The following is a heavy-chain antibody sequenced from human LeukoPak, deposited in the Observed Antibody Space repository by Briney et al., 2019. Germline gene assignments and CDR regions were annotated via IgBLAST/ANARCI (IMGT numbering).Heavy chain of an antibody. V-gene: IGHV3-30*02. CDR1: GFTFSSYC. CDR3: AKDKMGEDIVVVPAASGDAFDI. CDR2: IRYDGSNK. J-gene: IGHJ3*02. D-gene: IGHD2-2*01. Sequence: TGGSLRLSCAASGFTFSSYCMHWVRQAPGKGLVWVACIRYDGSNKYYADSVKGRFTISRDNSKNTLYLQMNSMRAEDTAVYYCAKDKMGEDIVVVPAASGDAFDIWGQGTMVTVSS.